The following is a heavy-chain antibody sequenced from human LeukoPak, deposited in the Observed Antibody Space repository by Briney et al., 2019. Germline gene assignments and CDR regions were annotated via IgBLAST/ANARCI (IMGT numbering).Heavy chain of an antibody. CDR3: ARGDTSGSNWLDP. V-gene: IGHV4-59*01. J-gene: IGHJ5*02. CDR1: GGSISSYY. D-gene: IGHD3-22*01. Sequence: PSETLSLTCTVSGGSISSYYWNWIRQPPGRGLEWIGYIYYSGSTNYNPSLKSRVTISVDTSKNQFPLKLSSVTAADTAVYYCARGDTSGSNWLDPWGQGTLVTVSS. CDR2: IYYSGST.